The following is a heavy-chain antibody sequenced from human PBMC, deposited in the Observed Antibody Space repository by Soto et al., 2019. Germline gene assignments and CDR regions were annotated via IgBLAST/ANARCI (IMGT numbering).Heavy chain of an antibody. CDR2: ISYDGSNK. V-gene: IGHV3-30-3*01. CDR1: GFTFSTCA. Sequence: QVQLVESGGGVVQPGRSLRLSCAASGFTFSTCAMYWVRQAPGKGLEWVAVISYDGSNKYYADSVKGRCTISRDNSKNALYRQLKSLRPEDTAVYYCARGNTKYYYYGMDVWGQGTTVAVSS. J-gene: IGHJ6*02. CDR3: ARGNTKYYYYGMDV. D-gene: IGHD1-1*01.